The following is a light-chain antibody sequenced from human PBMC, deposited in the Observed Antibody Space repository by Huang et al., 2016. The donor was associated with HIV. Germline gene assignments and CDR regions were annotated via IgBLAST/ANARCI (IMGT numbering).Light chain of an antibody. V-gene: IGKV3-15*01. CDR1: QSVSSN. CDR3: QQYNNWPPIT. Sequence: EIVMTQSPVTLSVSPGERATLSCRASQSVSSNLAWYQQKPGQAPRLLSYGASTRATGVPASVSGSGSGTEFTLTISSLQSEDFALYYCQQYNNWPPITFGQGTRLEIK. J-gene: IGKJ5*01. CDR2: GAS.